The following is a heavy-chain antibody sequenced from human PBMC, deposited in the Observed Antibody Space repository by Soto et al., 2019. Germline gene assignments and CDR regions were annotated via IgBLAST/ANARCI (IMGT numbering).Heavy chain of an antibody. CDR2: TYYRSKWYY. J-gene: IGHJ5*02. CDR1: GDSVSANSAT. CDR3: VRDYTRFTAYDYVPNWFDP. D-gene: IGHD5-12*01. Sequence: TLSLTCAISGDSVSANSATWNWIRQSPSRGLEWLGRTYYRSKWYYDFAVSMKGRITINPDTSNNQLSLQLNSVTPDDTAVYYCVRDYTRFTAYDYVPNWFDPWGQGTLVTVSS. V-gene: IGHV6-1*01.